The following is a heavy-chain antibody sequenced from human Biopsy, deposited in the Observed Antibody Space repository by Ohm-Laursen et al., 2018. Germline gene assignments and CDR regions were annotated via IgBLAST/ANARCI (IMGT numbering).Heavy chain of an antibody. J-gene: IGHJ6*02. CDR1: GESSSGYF. Sequence: TLSLTCAVNGESSSGYFWNWIRQPPGKGLEWIGEINQSGSTKYNPSLKRRATLSADSSNSQFSLRLTSVTAADTAIYYCSRGSGYFKLDVWGQGTTVTVSS. V-gene: IGHV4-34*01. CDR3: SRGSGYFKLDV. D-gene: IGHD5-12*01. CDR2: INQSGST.